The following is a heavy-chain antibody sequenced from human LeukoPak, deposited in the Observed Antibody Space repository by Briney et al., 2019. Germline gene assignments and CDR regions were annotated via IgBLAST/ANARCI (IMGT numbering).Heavy chain of an antibody. CDR2: INPHNGAT. D-gene: IGHD6-6*01. CDR3: ARGPSSGAFDF. V-gene: IGHV1-2*02. CDR1: GYIFTVYY. J-gene: IGHJ3*01. Sequence: ASVKVSCKASGYIFTVYYMHWLRQAPGQGLEWMGWINPHNGATGYAHKLQGRVTMTRDTSINTVYMELSGLTSDDTAVYFCARGPSSGAFDFWGQGTMVTVSS.